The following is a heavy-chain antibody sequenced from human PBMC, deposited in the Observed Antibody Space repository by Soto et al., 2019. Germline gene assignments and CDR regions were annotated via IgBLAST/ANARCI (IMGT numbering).Heavy chain of an antibody. CDR1: GFTFSSYP. Sequence: EVQLLESGGGLVQPGGSLRLSCAASGFTFSSYPMTWVRQAPGEGLQWVSSISGSGASTFYADSVKGRFTISRDNTKNTLTLQMSSLSAGDTAIDYCAKYSSSWDEDYWGQGTLVTVSS. D-gene: IGHD6-19*01. CDR2: ISGSGAST. J-gene: IGHJ4*02. V-gene: IGHV3-23*01. CDR3: AKYSSSWDEDY.